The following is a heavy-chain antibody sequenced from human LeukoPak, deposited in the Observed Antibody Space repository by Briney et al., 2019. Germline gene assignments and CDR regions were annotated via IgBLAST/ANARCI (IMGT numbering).Heavy chain of an antibody. V-gene: IGHV3-48*04. CDR2: ISSSSSTI. J-gene: IGHJ6*02. CDR3: ARDYCSGGSCYPLYYYYGMDV. CDR1: GFTFSSYS. Sequence: GGSLRLSCAASGFTFSSYSMNWVRQAPGKGLEWVSSISSSSSTIYYADSVKGRFTISRDNAKNSLYLQMNSLRAEDTAVYYCARDYCSGGSCYPLYYYYGMDVWGQGTTVTVSS. D-gene: IGHD2-15*01.